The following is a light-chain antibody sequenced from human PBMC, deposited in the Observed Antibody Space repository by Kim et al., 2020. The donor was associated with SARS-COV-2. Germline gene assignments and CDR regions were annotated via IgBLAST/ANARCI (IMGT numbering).Light chain of an antibody. V-gene: IGKV3-15*01. Sequence: VSPGERAPLSCRASRSVSSNLAWYQQRHGQAPRLLIYGASARGTGIPASFSGSGSGTEFTLTISSLQSEDFAVYYCQQYNNWPVTFGQGTRLEIK. CDR2: GAS. J-gene: IGKJ5*01. CDR1: RSVSSN. CDR3: QQYNNWPVT.